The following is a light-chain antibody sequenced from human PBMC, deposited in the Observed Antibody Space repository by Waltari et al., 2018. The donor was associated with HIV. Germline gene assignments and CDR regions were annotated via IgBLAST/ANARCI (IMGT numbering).Light chain of an antibody. CDR3: LQYEGDTRT. V-gene: IGKV1-5*03. CDR1: ESVKTS. CDR2: KAS. J-gene: IGKJ1*01. Sequence: DIQMTQSPSTLSASVGDRVTITCRATESVKTSLAWYQQEHGPSPKLLIYKASTLETEVQSRFGGSGSGTEFNRTVSGLLSVDFATYYCLQYEGDTRTFGRGTTV.